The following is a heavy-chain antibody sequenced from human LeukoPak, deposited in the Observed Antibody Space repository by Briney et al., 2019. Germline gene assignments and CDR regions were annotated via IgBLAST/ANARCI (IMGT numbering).Heavy chain of an antibody. V-gene: IGHV3-30*04. J-gene: IGHJ4*02. CDR1: GFTFSSYA. Sequence: GGSLRLSCAASGFTFSSYAMHWVRQAPGKGLEWVAVISYDGSNKYYADSVKGRFTISRDNSKNTLYLQMNSLRAEDTAVYYCAKDPSAPRAPLQLWLSLDYWGQGTLVTVSS. D-gene: IGHD5-18*01. CDR3: AKDPSAPRAPLQLWLSLDY. CDR2: ISYDGSNK.